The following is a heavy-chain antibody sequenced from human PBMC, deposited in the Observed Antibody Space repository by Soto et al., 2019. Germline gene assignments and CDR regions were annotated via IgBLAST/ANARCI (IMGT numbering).Heavy chain of an antibody. CDR3: ARLLHDSRGYYYFDY. D-gene: IGHD3-22*01. CDR1: GGSISSSNYY. CDR2: IYYSGST. V-gene: IGHV4-39*01. J-gene: IGHJ4*02. Sequence: QLQLQESGPGLVKPSETLSLTCTVSGGSISSSNYYWGWIRQPPGKGLEWFGSIYYSGSTYNHPSLKSRVTMSVDTSKNQFSLRLSSVTAADTAVYYCARLLHDSRGYYYFDYWGRGTLVTVSS.